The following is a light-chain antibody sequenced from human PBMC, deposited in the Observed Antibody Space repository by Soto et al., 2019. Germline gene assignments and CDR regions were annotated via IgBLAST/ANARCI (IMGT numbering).Light chain of an antibody. J-gene: IGKJ4*01. CDR1: QSISTDH. CDR2: GTP. Sequence: EIVVTQSPGTLSLSPGERATLSCRASQSISTDHLAWYQQKPGQPPRLLIYGTPSRATGGIADRFSGSGSGTDFTLTISRLEPEDFAVYYCEYYGSSITFAGGTKVDIK. V-gene: IGKV3-20*01. CDR3: EYYGSSIT.